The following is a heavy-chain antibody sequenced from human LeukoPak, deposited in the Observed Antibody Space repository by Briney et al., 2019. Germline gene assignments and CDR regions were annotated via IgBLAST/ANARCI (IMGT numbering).Heavy chain of an antibody. CDR1: GYTFTSYG. Sequence: ASVKVSCKASGYTFTSYGISWVRQAPGQGLEWMGWISAYNGNTNYAQKLQGGVTMTTDTSTSTAYMELRSLRSDDTAVYYCARVPREVVPAAILSFYMDVWGKGTTVTVSS. CDR3: ARVPREVVPAAILSFYMDV. CDR2: ISAYNGNT. J-gene: IGHJ6*03. D-gene: IGHD2-2*01. V-gene: IGHV1-18*01.